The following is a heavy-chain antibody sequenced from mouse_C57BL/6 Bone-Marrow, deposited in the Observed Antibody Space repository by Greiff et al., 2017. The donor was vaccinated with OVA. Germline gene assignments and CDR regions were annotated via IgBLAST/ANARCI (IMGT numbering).Heavy chain of an antibody. Sequence: QVQLKQSGAELAKPGASVKLSCKASGYTFTSYWMHWVKQRPGQGLEWIGYINPSSGYTKYNQKFKDKATLTADKASSTAYMQLSSLTYEDSAVDYCARSGDDGYCGFAYWGQGTLVTVSA. CDR3: ARSGDDGYCGFAY. CDR2: INPSSGYT. D-gene: IGHD2-3*01. V-gene: IGHV1-7*01. J-gene: IGHJ3*01. CDR1: GYTFTSYW.